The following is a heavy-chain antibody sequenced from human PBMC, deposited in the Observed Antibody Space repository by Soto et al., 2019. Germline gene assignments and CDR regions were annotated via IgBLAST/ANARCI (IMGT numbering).Heavy chain of an antibody. CDR3: AKDPDSSGWYHRSYYFDY. Sequence: EVQLLESGGGLVQPGGSLRLSCAASGFTFSSYAMSWVRQAPGKGLEWVSAISGSGGSTYYADSVKGRFTISRDNSKNTLYLQMNSLRAEDTAVYYCAKDPDSSGWYHRSYYFDYWGQGTLVTVSS. J-gene: IGHJ4*02. CDR1: GFTFSSYA. V-gene: IGHV3-23*01. D-gene: IGHD6-19*01. CDR2: ISGSGGST.